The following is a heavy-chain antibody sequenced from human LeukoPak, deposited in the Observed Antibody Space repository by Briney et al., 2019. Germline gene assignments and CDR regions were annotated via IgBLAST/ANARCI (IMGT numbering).Heavy chain of an antibody. D-gene: IGHD3-3*01. J-gene: IGHJ4*02. Sequence: GGSLRLSCTASGSTFGDYAMSWFRQAPGKGLEWVGFIRSKAYGGTTEYAASVKGRFTISRDDSKSIAYLQMNSLKTEDTAVYYCTRDDPLYDFWSGYHDYWGQGTLVTVSS. V-gene: IGHV3-49*03. CDR1: GSTFGDYA. CDR3: TRDDPLYDFWSGYHDY. CDR2: IRSKAYGGTT.